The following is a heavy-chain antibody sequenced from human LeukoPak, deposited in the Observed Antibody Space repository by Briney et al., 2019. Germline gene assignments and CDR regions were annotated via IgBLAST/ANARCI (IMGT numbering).Heavy chain of an antibody. V-gene: IGHV3-21*01. D-gene: IGHD4-11*01. Sequence: GGSLRLSCAASGFTFSNFWMSWVRQAPGKGLEWVSAISSSGRYIYYADSVKGRFTISRDSAKNSLYLQMDSLRAEDTAVYYCAKDAVTMWNWGQGTLVTVSS. CDR3: AKDAVTMWN. J-gene: IGHJ4*02. CDR1: GFTFSNFW. CDR2: ISSSGRYI.